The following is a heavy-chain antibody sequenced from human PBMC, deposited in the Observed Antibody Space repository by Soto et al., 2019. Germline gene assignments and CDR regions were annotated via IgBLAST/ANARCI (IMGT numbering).Heavy chain of an antibody. CDR3: ARDTNEDLGYYYGMDV. CDR2: IIPIFGTA. CDR1: GGTFSSYA. V-gene: IGHV1-69*13. D-gene: IGHD2-8*01. J-gene: IGHJ6*02. Sequence: ASVKVSCKASGGTFSSYAISWVRQAPGQGLEWMGGIIPIFGTANYAQKFQGRVTITADESTSTAYMELSSLRSEDTAVYYCARDTNEDLGYYYGMDVWGQGTTVTVSS.